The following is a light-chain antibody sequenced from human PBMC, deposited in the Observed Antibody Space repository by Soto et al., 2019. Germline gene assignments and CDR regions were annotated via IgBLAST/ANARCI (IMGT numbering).Light chain of an antibody. CDR2: DVS. J-gene: IGLJ1*01. V-gene: IGLV2-14*01. CDR3: SSYTSATTYV. CDR1: RSEIGADNY. Sequence: QSVLAQAASLSGSPGQSISISCTGTRSEIGADNYDSWYKQYTGEATKVIIYDVSHRPAGVSKRFSGSKSGNTASLTIFGLQTQDEADYYCSSYTSATTYVFGTGTKVTVL.